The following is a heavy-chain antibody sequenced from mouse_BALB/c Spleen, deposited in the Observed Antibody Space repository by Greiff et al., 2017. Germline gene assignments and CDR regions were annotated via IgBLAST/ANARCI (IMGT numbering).Heavy chain of an antibody. CDR2: IWAGGST. D-gene: IGHD2-3*01. CDR1: GFSLTSYG. Sequence: QVQLKESGPGLVAPSQSLSITCTVSGFSLTSYGVHWVRQPPGKGLEWLGVIWAGGSTNYNSALMSRLSISKDNSKSQVFLKMNSLQTDDTAMYYCARDKGDGYHWYFDVWGAGTTVTVSS. V-gene: IGHV2-9*02. J-gene: IGHJ1*01. CDR3: ARDKGDGYHWYFDV.